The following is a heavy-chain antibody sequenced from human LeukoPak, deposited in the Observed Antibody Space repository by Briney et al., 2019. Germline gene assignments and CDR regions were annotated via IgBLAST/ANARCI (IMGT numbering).Heavy chain of an antibody. V-gene: IGHV3-23*01. D-gene: IGHD2-21*02. Sequence: GGSLRLSCAASGFTFSSYAMSWVRQAPGKGLEWVSAISGSGGSTYYADSVKGRFTISRDNSKNTLYLQMNSLGAEDTAVYYCAKDEHIVVVTATYFDYWGQGTLVTVSS. CDR2: ISGSGGST. CDR1: GFTFSSYA. J-gene: IGHJ4*02. CDR3: AKDEHIVVVTATYFDY.